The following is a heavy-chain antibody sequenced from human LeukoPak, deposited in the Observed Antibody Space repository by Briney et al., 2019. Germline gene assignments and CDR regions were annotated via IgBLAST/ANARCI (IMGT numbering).Heavy chain of an antibody. CDR2: LSSSGGST. CDR1: GFTLSNYG. J-gene: IGHJ6*04. CDR3: AELGITMIGGV. D-gene: IGHD3-10*02. Sequence: GGSLRLSCAASGFTLSNYGMNWVRQAPGKGLEWVSALSSSGGSTYYADSVKGLFTISRDNSKNTLYLQMNSLRAEDTAVYYCAELGITMIGGVWGKGTTVTISS. V-gene: IGHV3-23*01.